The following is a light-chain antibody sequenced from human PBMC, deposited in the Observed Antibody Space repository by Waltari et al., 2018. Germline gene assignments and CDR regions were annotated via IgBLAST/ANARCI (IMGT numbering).Light chain of an antibody. CDR1: ALPKQY. Sequence: SYELTQPPSVSVSPGQTARITCSGDALPKQYAYWYQQKPGQAPVLGVYKDSERPSGIPERFSGSSSGITVTLTISGVQAEDEADYYCQSADSSGTYEVFGGGTKLTVL. CDR2: KDS. CDR3: QSADSSGTYEV. V-gene: IGLV3-25*03. J-gene: IGLJ3*02.